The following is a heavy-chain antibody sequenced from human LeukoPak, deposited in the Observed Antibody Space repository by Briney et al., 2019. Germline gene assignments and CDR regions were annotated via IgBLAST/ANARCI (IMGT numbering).Heavy chain of an antibody. J-gene: IGHJ6*03. CDR3: ARDHKGYIYGYRRSYSDYYYMDV. D-gene: IGHD5-18*01. V-gene: IGHV3-23*01. Sequence: GGSLRLSCATSGFTFSRYVMSWVRQAPGKGLEWVSFISGSGDSTYYVGSVKGRFTISRDNSKNTLYLQMNSLRAEDTAIYYCARDHKGYIYGYRRSYSDYYYMDVWGKGTTVTVSS. CDR1: GFTFSRYV. CDR2: ISGSGDST.